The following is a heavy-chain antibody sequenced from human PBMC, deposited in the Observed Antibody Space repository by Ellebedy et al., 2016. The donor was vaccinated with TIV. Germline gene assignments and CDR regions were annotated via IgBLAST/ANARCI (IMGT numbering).Heavy chain of an antibody. V-gene: IGHV3-7*01. CDR1: GFPFSSYW. J-gene: IGHJ6*02. Sequence: GESLKISCAASGFPFSSYWMSWVRQAPGKGLEWVANIKQDGSAKYYVDSVKGRFTISRDNAKNSLYLQMNSMRAEDTAVYYGARDYSSSWYGVAPYGMDVWGQGTTVTVSS. D-gene: IGHD6-13*01. CDR3: ARDYSSSWYGVAPYGMDV. CDR2: IKQDGSAK.